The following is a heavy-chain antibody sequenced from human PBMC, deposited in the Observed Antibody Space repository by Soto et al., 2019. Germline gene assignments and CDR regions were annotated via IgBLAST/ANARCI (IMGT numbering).Heavy chain of an antibody. CDR1: GFTFSSYG. CDR3: ARVVDSDDAFDI. CDR2: IWYDGSNK. V-gene: IGHV3-33*01. D-gene: IGHD2-15*01. J-gene: IGHJ3*02. Sequence: QVQLVESGGGVVQPGRSLRLSCAAYGFTFSSYGMHWVRQAPGKGLEWVAVIWYDGSNKYYADSVKGRFTISRDNSKNTLYLQMNSLRAEDTAVYYCARVVDSDDAFDIWGQGTMVTVSS.